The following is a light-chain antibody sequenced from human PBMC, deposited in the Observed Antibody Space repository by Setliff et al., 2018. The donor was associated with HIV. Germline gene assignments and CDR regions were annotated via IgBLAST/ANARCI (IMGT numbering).Light chain of an antibody. CDR1: NSDIGGYDY. J-gene: IGLJ1*01. V-gene: IGLV2-14*01. Sequence: QSALTQPASVSGSPGQSITISCTGTNSDIGGYDYVYWYQQQPGKAPKLMIYEVSGRPSGVSYRCSGSKSGTTASLTISGLQTEDEADYFCSSYTSSGTLFVFGTGTKAPS. CDR2: EVS. CDR3: SSYTSSGTLFV.